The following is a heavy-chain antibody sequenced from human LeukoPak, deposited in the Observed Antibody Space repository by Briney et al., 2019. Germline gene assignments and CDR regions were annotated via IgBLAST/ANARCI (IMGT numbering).Heavy chain of an antibody. D-gene: IGHD1-26*01. CDR1: GYTFTTYY. CDR2: INPSAGST. V-gene: IGHV1-46*01. J-gene: IGHJ5*02. CDR3: ARDHSGSQHWFDP. Sequence: ASVKVSCKASGYTFTTYYMHWVRQAPGQGLEWMGVINPSAGSTSYAQKFQGRVTMARDTSTSTVYMELSSLRSGDTAIYYCARDHSGSQHWFDPWGQGTLVTVSS.